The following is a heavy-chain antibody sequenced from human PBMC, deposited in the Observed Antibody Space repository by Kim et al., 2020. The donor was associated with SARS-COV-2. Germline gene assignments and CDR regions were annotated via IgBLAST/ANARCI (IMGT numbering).Heavy chain of an antibody. CDR2: IYYSGST. D-gene: IGHD2-2*01. CDR3: ARPLGRYCSSTSCSPRDYYYGMDV. V-gene: IGHV4-39*01. CDR1: GGSISSSSYY. J-gene: IGHJ6*02. Sequence: SETLSLTCTVSGGSISSSSYYWGWIRQPPGKGLEWIGSIYYSGSTYYNPSLKSRVTISVDTSKNQFSLKLSSVTAADTAVYYCARPLGRYCSSTSCSPRDYYYGMDVWGQGTTVTVSS.